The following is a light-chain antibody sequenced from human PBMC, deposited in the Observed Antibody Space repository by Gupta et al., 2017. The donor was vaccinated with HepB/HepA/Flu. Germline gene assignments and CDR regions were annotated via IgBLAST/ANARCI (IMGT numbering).Light chain of an antibody. V-gene: IGKV3-20*01. CDR1: QSVSSRY. J-gene: IGKJ4*01. Sequence: EIALTQSPGTLSLSPGERATLSCRASQSVSSRYLARYQQKPGQAPSLLIYGASSRATGIPHRFSGSGSGTDFTLTISRLEPEDFAVYFCQPYGSSPSFGGGTKVEI. CDR3: QPYGSSPS. CDR2: GAS.